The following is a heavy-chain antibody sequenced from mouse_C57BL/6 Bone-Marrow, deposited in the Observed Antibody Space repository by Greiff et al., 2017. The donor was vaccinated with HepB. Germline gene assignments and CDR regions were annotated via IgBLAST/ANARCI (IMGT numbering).Heavy chain of an antibody. V-gene: IGHV1-85*01. CDR1: GYTFTSYD. D-gene: IGHD4-1*01. J-gene: IGHJ1*03. Sequence: VKLVESGPELVKPGASVKLSCKASGYTFTSYDINWVKQRPGQGLEWIGWIYPRDGSTKYNEKFKGKATLTVDTSSSTAYMELHSLTSEDSAVYFCARDWAHWYFDVWGTGTTVTVSS. CDR3: ARDWAHWYFDV. CDR2: IYPRDGST.